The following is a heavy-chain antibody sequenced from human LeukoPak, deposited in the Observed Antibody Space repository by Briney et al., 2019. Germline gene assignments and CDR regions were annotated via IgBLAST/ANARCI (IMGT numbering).Heavy chain of an antibody. CDR3: ARAPPLEPFDY. J-gene: IGHJ4*02. D-gene: IGHD1-1*01. V-gene: IGHV4-34*01. CDR2: IYYSGST. Sequence: SETLSLTCAVYGGSFSGYYWNWIRQPPGKGLEWIGSIYYSGSTYYNPSLKSRVTISVDKSKNQFSLKLSSVTAADTAVYYCARAPPLEPFDYWGQGTLVTVSS. CDR1: GGSFSGYY.